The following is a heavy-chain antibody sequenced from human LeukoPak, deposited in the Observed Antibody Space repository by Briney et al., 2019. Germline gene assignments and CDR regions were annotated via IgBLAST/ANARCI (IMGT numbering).Heavy chain of an antibody. CDR3: ARASTTVPNLLDH. CDR2: IKGDGSST. CDR1: GFTFSTYW. D-gene: IGHD4-17*01. J-gene: IGHJ4*02. Sequence: GGSLRLSCAASGFTFSTYWMHWVRQAPGKGLVWVARIKGDGSSTIYADSVKGRFTISRDNCKNTLYLQTSSLRAEDTAVYYCARASTTVPNLLDHWGRGTLVTVSS. V-gene: IGHV3-74*01.